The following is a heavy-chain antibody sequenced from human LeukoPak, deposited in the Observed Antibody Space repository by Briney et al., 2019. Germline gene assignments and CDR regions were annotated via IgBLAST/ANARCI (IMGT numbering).Heavy chain of an antibody. D-gene: IGHD6-13*01. J-gene: IGHJ4*02. CDR1: GFTFSSYG. Sequence: GGSLRLSCAASGFTFSSYGMHWVRQAPGKGLEWVANIKQDGSEKYYVDSVKGRFTISRDNAKNSLYLQMNSLGAEDTAVYYCARRGTSSSWAHFDYWGQGTLVTVSS. V-gene: IGHV3-7*05. CDR3: ARRGTSSSWAHFDY. CDR2: IKQDGSEK.